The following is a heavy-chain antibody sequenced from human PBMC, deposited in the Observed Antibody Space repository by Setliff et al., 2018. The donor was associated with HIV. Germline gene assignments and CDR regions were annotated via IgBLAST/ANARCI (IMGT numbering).Heavy chain of an antibody. Sequence: PGGSLRLSCAASGFTFSSYAITWVRQAPGKGLEWVSAISGSGDSTFYADSVQGRFTISRDNSKNTVHLQMNSLRADDTAVYFCARLAHPRYSGNYSWTSAGTFDYWGQGTLVTVSS. CDR2: ISGSGDST. CDR1: GFTFSSYA. D-gene: IGHD1-26*01. V-gene: IGHV3-23*01. CDR3: ARLAHPRYSGNYSWTSAGTFDY. J-gene: IGHJ4*02.